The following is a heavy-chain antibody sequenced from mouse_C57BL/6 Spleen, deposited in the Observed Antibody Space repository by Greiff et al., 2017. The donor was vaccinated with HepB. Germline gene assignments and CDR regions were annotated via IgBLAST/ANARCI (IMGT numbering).Heavy chain of an antibody. CDR1: GYTFTSYW. D-gene: IGHD2-3*01. J-gene: IGHJ1*03. Sequence: QVQLQQPGPELVKPGASVKLSCKASGYTFTSYWMHWVKQRPGQGLEWIGNINPSNGGTNYNEKFKSKATLTVDKSSSTAYMQLSSMTSDDSAVYYCAREREKNGCYDWYFDVWGTGTTVTVSS. CDR3: AREREKNGCYDWYFDV. CDR2: INPSNGGT. V-gene: IGHV1-53*01.